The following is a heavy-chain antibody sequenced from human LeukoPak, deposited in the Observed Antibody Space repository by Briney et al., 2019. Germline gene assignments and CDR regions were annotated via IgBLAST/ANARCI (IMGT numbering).Heavy chain of an antibody. CDR1: GFTFSSYE. CDR2: IRGSGSNI. Sequence: GGPLRLSCAASGFTFSSYEMIWLRQAPGKGLEGVSYIRGSGSNIYYADSVKGRFTISRDNAKNSLYLQINSVRAEDTAVYYCAREKEYCRGTTCYEDFDYWGQGTLVTVSS. V-gene: IGHV3-48*03. D-gene: IGHD2-2*01. J-gene: IGHJ4*02. CDR3: AREKEYCRGTTCYEDFDY.